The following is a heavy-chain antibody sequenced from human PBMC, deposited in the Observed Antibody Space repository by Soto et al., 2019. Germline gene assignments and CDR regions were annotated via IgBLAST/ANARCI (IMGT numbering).Heavy chain of an antibody. CDR2: ISGSGGST. V-gene: IGHV3-23*01. D-gene: IGHD5-12*01. Sequence: PGGSLRLSCAASGFTFSSYAMSWVRQAPGKGLEWVSAISGSGGSTYYADSVKGRFTISRDNSKNTLYLQMNSLRAEDTAVYYCAKDLGYSGYEAYGMDVWGQGTTVTVSS. J-gene: IGHJ6*02. CDR3: AKDLGYSGYEAYGMDV. CDR1: GFTFSSYA.